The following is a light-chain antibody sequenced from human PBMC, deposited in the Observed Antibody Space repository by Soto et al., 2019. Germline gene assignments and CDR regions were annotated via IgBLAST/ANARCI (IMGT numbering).Light chain of an antibody. CDR1: SSDVGNYDL. J-gene: IGLJ2*01. Sequence: QPASVSGSPGQSITISCTGTSSDVGNYDLVSWYQQHPGKAPKLLIYEVTKRPSGVSNRFSGSKSGNTASLTISGLQAEDEADYSCCSYATTSPVVFGGGTKLTVL. CDR3: CSYATTSPVV. V-gene: IGLV2-23*02. CDR2: EVT.